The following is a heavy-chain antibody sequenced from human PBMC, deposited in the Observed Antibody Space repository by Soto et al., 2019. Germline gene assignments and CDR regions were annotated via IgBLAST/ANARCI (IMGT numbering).Heavy chain of an antibody. CDR3: AKERDIVVVVAPLDY. CDR1: GFTFSSYG. Sequence: PGGSLRLSCAASGFTFSSYGMHWVRQAPGKGLEWVAVISYDGSNKYYADSVKGRFTISRDNSKNTLYLQMNSPRAEDTAVYYCAKERDIVVVVAPLDYWGQGTLVTVSS. D-gene: IGHD2-15*01. J-gene: IGHJ4*02. V-gene: IGHV3-30*18. CDR2: ISYDGSNK.